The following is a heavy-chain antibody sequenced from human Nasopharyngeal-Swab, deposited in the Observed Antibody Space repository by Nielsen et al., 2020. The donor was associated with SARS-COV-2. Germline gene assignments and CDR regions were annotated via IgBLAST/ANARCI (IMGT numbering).Heavy chain of an antibody. D-gene: IGHD5-18*01. V-gene: IGHV4-30-2*01. J-gene: IGHJ5*01. Sequence: RQAPGKGLEWIGYISHSGTTYYNPSLKSLLLISLDRPEYQFSLKLNSVTAADTAVYYCARDRGYGFGHTGWFDSWGQGTLVTVSS. CDR3: ARDRGYGFGHTGWFDS. CDR2: ISHSGTT.